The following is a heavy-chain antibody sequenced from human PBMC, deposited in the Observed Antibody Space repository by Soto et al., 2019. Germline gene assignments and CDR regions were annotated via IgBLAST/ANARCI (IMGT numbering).Heavy chain of an antibody. V-gene: IGHV3-23*01. J-gene: IGHJ5*02. Sequence: EVQLLESGGGLVQPGGSLRLSCAASGFTFSSYAMSWVRQAPGKGLEWVSAISGSGGSIYYADSVKGRFTISRDNSKNTLYLQMNSLRAEDTAVYYCAKDQDGDYFGGWFDPWGQGTLVTVSS. D-gene: IGHD4-17*01. CDR1: GFTFSSYA. CDR2: ISGSGGSI. CDR3: AKDQDGDYFGGWFDP.